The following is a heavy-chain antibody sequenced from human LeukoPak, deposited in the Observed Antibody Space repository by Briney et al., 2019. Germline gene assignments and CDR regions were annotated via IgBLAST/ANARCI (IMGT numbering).Heavy chain of an antibody. V-gene: IGHV3-53*01. CDR3: ARSLRVRGVPDYMDV. D-gene: IGHD3-10*01. CDR1: GVTLSSNY. Sequence: GGSLRLSCAASGVTLSSNYMTWVRQAPGKGVEWVSVIHKSATTYYADTVKGRFTISRDNSKNTLYLQMNSLRVEDTAVYYCARSLRVRGVPDYMDVWGKGTTVTISS. J-gene: IGHJ6*03. CDR2: IHKSATT.